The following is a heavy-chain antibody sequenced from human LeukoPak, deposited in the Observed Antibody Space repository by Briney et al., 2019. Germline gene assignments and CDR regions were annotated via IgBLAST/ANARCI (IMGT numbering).Heavy chain of an antibody. Sequence: GGSLRLSYAASGFTFSSYWMHWVRQAPGKGLVWVSRINSDGSSTSYADSVKGRFTISRDNAKNTLYLQMNSLRAEDTAVYYCARDPSDFWSGYYFFHYGMDVWGQGTTVTVSS. CDR3: ARDPSDFWSGYYFFHYGMDV. CDR2: INSDGSST. V-gene: IGHV3-74*01. D-gene: IGHD3-3*01. CDR1: GFTFSSYW. J-gene: IGHJ6*02.